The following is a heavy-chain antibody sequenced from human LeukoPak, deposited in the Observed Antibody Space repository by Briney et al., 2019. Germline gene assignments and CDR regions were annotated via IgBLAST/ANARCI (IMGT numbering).Heavy chain of an antibody. V-gene: IGHV3-23*01. CDR2: ISGSGGST. CDR3: ARDEFLGATTY. Sequence: PGGSLRLSCAASGFTFSSYAMSWVRQAPGKGLEWVSAISGSGGSTYYADSVKGRFTISRDNSKSTLSLQMSSLRADDTAVYYCARDEFLGATTYWGQGTLVTVSS. CDR1: GFTFSSYA. D-gene: IGHD1-26*01. J-gene: IGHJ4*02.